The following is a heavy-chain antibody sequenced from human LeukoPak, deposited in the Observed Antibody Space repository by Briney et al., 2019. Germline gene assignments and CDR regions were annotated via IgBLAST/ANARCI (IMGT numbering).Heavy chain of an antibody. CDR2: IYYSGST. V-gene: IGHV4-39*01. D-gene: IGHD2-15*01. Sequence: SETLSLTCTVSGGSISSSSYYWGWIRQPPGKGLEWIGSIYYSGSTYYNPSLKSRVTISVDTSKNQFSLKLSSVTAADTAVYYRARRCSGGSCYDAFDIWGQGTMMTVSS. CDR1: GGSISSSSYY. J-gene: IGHJ3*02. CDR3: ARRCSGGSCYDAFDI.